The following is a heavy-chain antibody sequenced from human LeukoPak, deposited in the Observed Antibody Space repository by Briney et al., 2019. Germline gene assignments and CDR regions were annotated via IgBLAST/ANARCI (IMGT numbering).Heavy chain of an antibody. D-gene: IGHD3-10*01. CDR3: AKASTIYYGSGKY. J-gene: IGHJ4*02. V-gene: IGHV3-74*01. Sequence: GGSLRLSCAASGFIFSSYWMHWVRQAPGKGLVRVSRINTDGSSTSYADSVKGRFTISRDNAKNTLYLQMNSLRAEDTAVYYCAKASTIYYGSGKYWGQGTLVTVSS. CDR2: INTDGSST. CDR1: GFIFSSYW.